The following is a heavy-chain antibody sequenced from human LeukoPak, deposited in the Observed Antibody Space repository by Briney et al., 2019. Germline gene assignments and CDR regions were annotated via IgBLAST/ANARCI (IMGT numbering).Heavy chain of an antibody. V-gene: IGHV3-21*01. CDR2: ISYSSDYI. CDR1: GFTFSTYS. D-gene: IGHD3-9*01. CDR3: ARITLTGPYGMDV. Sequence: GGSLRLSCAASGFTFSTYSVNWVRQAPGKGLEWVSAISYSSDYIYYADSVKGRFTISRDNAKNSLFLQMNSLRAEDTAIYYCARITLTGPYGMDVWGQGTTVTVSS. J-gene: IGHJ6*02.